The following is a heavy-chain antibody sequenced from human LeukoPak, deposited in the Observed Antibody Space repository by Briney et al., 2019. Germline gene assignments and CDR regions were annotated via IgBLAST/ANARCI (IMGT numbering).Heavy chain of an antibody. CDR2: INHSAST. Sequence: SETLSLTCAVYGGSFSRYSWSWIRQPPGKGLEWIGEINHSASTNYNPSLKGRVTISVDTSKNQFSLKLRSVTSADTAVYYCARVVGKYSSSWYYWGQGTLVTVSS. CDR3: ARVVGKYSSSWYY. J-gene: IGHJ4*02. CDR1: GGSFSRYS. D-gene: IGHD6-13*01. V-gene: IGHV4-34*01.